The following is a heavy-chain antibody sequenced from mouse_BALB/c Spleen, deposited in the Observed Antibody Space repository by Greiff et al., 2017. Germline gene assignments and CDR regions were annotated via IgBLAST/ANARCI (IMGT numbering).Heavy chain of an antibody. D-gene: IGHD2-4*01. CDR1: GDSITSGY. J-gene: IGHJ4*01. CDR2: ISYSGST. V-gene: IGHV3-8*02. Sequence: EVKLMESGPSLVKPSQTLSLTCSVTGDSITSGYWNWIRKFPGNKLEYMGYISYSGSTYYNPSLKSRISITRDTSKNQYYLQLNSVTTEDTATYYCARLNYDYYAMDYWGQGTSVTVSS. CDR3: ARLNYDYYAMDY.